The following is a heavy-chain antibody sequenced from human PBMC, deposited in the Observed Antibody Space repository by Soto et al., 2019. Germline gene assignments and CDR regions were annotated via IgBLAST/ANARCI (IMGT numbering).Heavy chain of an antibody. J-gene: IGHJ5*02. CDR2: IYYSGST. Sequence: QLQLQESGPGLVKPSETLSLTCTVSGGSISSSSYYWGWIRQPPGKGLEWIGSIYYSGSTYYNPSLKSRVTISVDTSKNQFSLKLSSVTAADTAVYYCARGPAFDDMTTPRTGGFDPWGQGTLVTVSS. CDR3: ARGPAFDDMTTPRTGGFDP. V-gene: IGHV4-39*01. CDR1: GGSISSSSYY. D-gene: IGHD4-17*01.